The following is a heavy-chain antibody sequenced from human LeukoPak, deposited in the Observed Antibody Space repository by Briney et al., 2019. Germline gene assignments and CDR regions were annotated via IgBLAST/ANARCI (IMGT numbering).Heavy chain of an antibody. J-gene: IGHJ4*02. Sequence: ASVTVSFKVSGYTLTELSMHWVRQAPGKGLEWMGGFDLEDGETIYEQKFQGRVTMTEDTSTDTAYMELSSLRSEDTAVYYCATEGGSGSYYNFDYWGQGTLVTVSS. CDR1: GYTLTELS. CDR3: ATEGGSGSYYNFDY. V-gene: IGHV1-24*01. CDR2: FDLEDGET. D-gene: IGHD3-10*01.